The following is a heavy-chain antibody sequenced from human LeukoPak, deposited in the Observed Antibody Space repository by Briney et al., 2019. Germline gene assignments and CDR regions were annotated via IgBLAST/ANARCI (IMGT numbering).Heavy chain of an antibody. D-gene: IGHD3-10*01. CDR3: ARGIRASPRYGSGSYYNVGFDP. J-gene: IGHJ5*02. CDR1: GGTFSSYA. Sequence: ASVKVSCKASGGTFSSYAISWVRQAPGQGLEWMGGIIPIFGTANYAQKFQGRVTITADESTSTAYMELSSLRSEDTAVYYCARGIRASPRYGSGSYYNVGFDPWGQGTLVTVSS. V-gene: IGHV1-69*01. CDR2: IIPIFGTA.